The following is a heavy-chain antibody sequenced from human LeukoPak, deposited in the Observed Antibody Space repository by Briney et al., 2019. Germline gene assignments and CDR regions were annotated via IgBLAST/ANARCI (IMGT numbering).Heavy chain of an antibody. D-gene: IGHD3-10*01. CDR3: ATYPITYYYGSGSPYYFDY. V-gene: IGHV1-24*01. Sequence: ASVKVSCKVSEYTLTELSMHWVRQAPGKGLEWMGGFDPEDGETIYAQKFQGRVTMTEDTSTDTAYMELSSLRSEDTAVYYCATYPITYYYGSGSPYYFDYWGQGTLVTVSS. J-gene: IGHJ4*02. CDR2: FDPEDGET. CDR1: EYTLTELS.